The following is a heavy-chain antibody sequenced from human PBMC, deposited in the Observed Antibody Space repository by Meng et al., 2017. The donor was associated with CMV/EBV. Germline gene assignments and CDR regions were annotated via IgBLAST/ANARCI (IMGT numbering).Heavy chain of an antibody. D-gene: IGHD5-24*01. V-gene: IGHV1-69*12. J-gene: IGHJ4*02. CDR1: GGTFSSYA. Sequence: QVQLVQSGAGVKQPGSSVKVSWKASGGTFSSYAISWVRQAPGQGLEWMGGIIPIFGTANYAQKFQGRVTITADESTSTAYMELSSLRSEDTAVYYCARMPRDGYNYIDYWGQGTLVTVSS. CDR3: ARMPRDGYNYIDY. CDR2: IIPIFGTA.